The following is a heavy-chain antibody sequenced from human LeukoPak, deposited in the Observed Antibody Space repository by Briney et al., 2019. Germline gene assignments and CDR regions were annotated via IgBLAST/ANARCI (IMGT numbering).Heavy chain of an antibody. CDR1: GFRFSTYW. V-gene: IGHV3-7*01. J-gene: IGHJ5*02. Sequence: PGGSLRLSCVASGFRFSTYWMSWVRQAPGKGLEWVANIKQDGSEKYYVDSVKGRFTYSRDNAKNSLYLEINSLRAEDTAVYYCARRGYFEFWSGYFQRLEGWFDLWGQGTLVTVST. CDR2: IKQDGSEK. CDR3: ARRGYFEFWSGYFQRLEGWFDL. D-gene: IGHD3-3*01.